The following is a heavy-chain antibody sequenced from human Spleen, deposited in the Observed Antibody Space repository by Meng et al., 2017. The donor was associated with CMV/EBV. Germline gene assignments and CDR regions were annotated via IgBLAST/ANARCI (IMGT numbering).Heavy chain of an antibody. V-gene: IGHV1-2*02. CDR3: ARIPNCSSTSCSPGDY. CDR2: INPNSGGT. D-gene: IGHD2-2*01. CDR1: YTFTGYY. Sequence: YTFTGYYMHWVRQAPGQGLEWMGWINPNSGGTNYAQKFQGRVTMTRDTSISTAYMELSRLRSDDTAVYYCARIPNCSSTSCSPGDYWGQGTLVTVSS. J-gene: IGHJ4*02.